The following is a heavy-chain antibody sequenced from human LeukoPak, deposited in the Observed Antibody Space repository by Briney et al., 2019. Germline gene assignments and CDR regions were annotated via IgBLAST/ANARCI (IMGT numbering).Heavy chain of an antibody. CDR2: ISAYNGNT. CDR3: ARGCSSTSCHSDAFDI. J-gene: IGHJ3*02. D-gene: IGHD2-2*01. V-gene: IGHV1-18*01. Sequence: GASVKVSCKASGYTFTSYGISWVRQAPGQGLEWMGWISAYNGNTNYAQKFQGRVTITADKSTSTAYMELSSLRSDDTAVYYCARGCSSTSCHSDAFDIWGQGTMVTVSS. CDR1: GYTFTSYG.